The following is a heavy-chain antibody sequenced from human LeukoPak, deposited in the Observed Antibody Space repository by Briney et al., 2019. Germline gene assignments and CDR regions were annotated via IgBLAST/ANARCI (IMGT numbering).Heavy chain of an antibody. V-gene: IGHV3-23*01. CDR2: VGGTDGRT. J-gene: IGHJ4*02. Sequence: GGSLILSCAASGFTFSTYNMNWVRQAPGKGLEWVSAVGGTDGRTYYAAFVKGRFTISRDNSKNTLYLQMNSLRAEDTAIYYCAKDGSYYFDYWGQGTLVTVSS. CDR3: AKDGSYYFDY. CDR1: GFTFSTYN.